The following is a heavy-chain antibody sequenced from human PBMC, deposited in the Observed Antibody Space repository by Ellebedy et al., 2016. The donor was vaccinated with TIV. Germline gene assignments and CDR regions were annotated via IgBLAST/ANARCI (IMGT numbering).Heavy chain of an antibody. Sequence: GGSLRLSXAASRFSFSNFWMSWVRQAPGKGLEWVASINQDGSVDHYVDSVKGRFTVSRDNAKSSLYLQMNSLRVEDTAVYYCLPSGGSSTWGQGTLVTVSS. CDR2: INQDGSVD. CDR3: LPSGGSST. V-gene: IGHV3-7*01. D-gene: IGHD1-26*01. CDR1: RFSFSNFW. J-gene: IGHJ4*02.